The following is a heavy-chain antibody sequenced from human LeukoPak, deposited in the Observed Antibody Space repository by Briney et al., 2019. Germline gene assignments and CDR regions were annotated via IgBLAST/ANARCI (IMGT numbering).Heavy chain of an antibody. V-gene: IGHV3-7*03. CDR3: AKDMILWFGEAAFDY. D-gene: IGHD3-10*01. CDR2: IKQDGSEK. Sequence: GGSLRLSCAASGLTFSNYWMDWVRQAPGKGLEWVANIKQDGSEKNYVDSVKGRFIISRDNAKNSLYLQMNSLRAEDTALYYCAKDMILWFGEAAFDYWGQGTLVTVSS. CDR1: GLTFSNYW. J-gene: IGHJ4*02.